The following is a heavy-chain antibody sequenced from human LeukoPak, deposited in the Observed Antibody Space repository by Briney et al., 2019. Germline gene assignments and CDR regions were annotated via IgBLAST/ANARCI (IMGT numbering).Heavy chain of an antibody. J-gene: IGHJ4*02. CDR1: GFTFSSYA. V-gene: IGHV3-30-3*01. D-gene: IGHD3-3*01. CDR3: ASTMSSIFVPGGYFDY. CDR2: ISYDGSNK. Sequence: GRFLRLSCAASGFTFSSYAMHWVRQAPGKGLEWVAVISYDGSNKYYADSVKGRFTISRDNSKNTLHLQMNSLRAEDTAVYYCASTMSSIFVPGGYFDYWGQGTLVTVSS.